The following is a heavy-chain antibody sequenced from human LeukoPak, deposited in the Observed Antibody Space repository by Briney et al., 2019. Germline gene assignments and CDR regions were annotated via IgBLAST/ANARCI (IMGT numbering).Heavy chain of an antibody. CDR1: GGTFSSYA. Sequence: ASVKVSCKASGGTFSSYAISWVRQAPGQGLEWMGGNIPIFGTANYGQKCQGRGAIATDDSTSTAYMELSSLRSEDTAVYYCARGHYDFWSGYFDSWGQGTLVTVSS. J-gene: IGHJ4*02. V-gene: IGHV1-69*05. CDR3: ARGHYDFWSGYFDS. CDR2: NIPIFGTA. D-gene: IGHD3-3*01.